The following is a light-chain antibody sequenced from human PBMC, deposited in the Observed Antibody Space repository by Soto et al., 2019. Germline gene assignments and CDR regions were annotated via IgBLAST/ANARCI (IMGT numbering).Light chain of an antibody. CDR3: RSYTSSSTVV. V-gene: IGLV2-14*01. J-gene: IGLJ2*01. CDR2: DVS. Sequence: QSALTQPASVSGSPGQSITISCTGTSSDVGGYNYVSWYQQHPGKAPKLMIYDVSNRPSRVSNRFSGSKSGNTASLTISGLQAEDEADYYCRSYTSSSTVVFGGGTKLTVL. CDR1: SSDVGGYNY.